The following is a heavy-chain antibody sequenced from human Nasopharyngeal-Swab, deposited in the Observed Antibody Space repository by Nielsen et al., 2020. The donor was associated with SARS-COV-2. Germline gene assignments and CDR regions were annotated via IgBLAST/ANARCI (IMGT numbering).Heavy chain of an antibody. CDR3: ARGYSSRSEYYYYYMDV. V-gene: IGHV3-48*04. J-gene: IGHJ6*03. D-gene: IGHD6-13*01. CDR1: GFTFSSYS. CDR2: ISSSSSTI. Sequence: GESLKISCAASGFTFSSYSMNWVRQAPGKGLEWVSSISSSSSTIYYADSVKGRFTISRDNAKNSLYLQMNSLRAEDTAVYYCARGYSSRSEYYYYYMDVWGKGTTVTVSS.